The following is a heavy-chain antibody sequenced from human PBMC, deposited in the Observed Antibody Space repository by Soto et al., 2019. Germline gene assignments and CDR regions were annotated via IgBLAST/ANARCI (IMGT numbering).Heavy chain of an antibody. CDR1: GGSISSSTYY. V-gene: IGHV4-39*01. Sequence: LQLQESGPGLVKPSETLSLTCTVSGGSISSSTYYWGWIRQSPGKGLVWIGSFSYSGNTYYNPSLKSRVTISLDTSKNRFSLKLRSVTAADTAVYYCATREGYNDSWYFDVWGRGTLVTVSS. D-gene: IGHD5-12*01. CDR3: ATREGYNDSWYFDV. CDR2: FSYSGNT. J-gene: IGHJ2*01.